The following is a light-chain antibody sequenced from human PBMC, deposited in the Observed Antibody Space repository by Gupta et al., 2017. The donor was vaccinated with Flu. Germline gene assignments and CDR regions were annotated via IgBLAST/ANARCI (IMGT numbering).Light chain of an antibody. Sequence: DVQLTQSPSFLSASVGDRVTITCRASQGISSSLAWYQQKPGKAPNLLIYAASTLQSGIPSRFGGRGSGTEFTLTISSLQPEDFSTYYCQQVNSYPFTFGPGTKVDIK. CDR1: QGISSS. J-gene: IGKJ3*01. CDR3: QQVNSYPFT. CDR2: AAS. V-gene: IGKV1-9*01.